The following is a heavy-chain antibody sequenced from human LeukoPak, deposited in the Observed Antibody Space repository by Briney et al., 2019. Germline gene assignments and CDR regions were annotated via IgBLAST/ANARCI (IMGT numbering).Heavy chain of an antibody. V-gene: IGHV4-59*01. Sequence: SETLSLTCTVSGGSISSYYWSWIRQPPGKGLEWIGYIYYSGSTNYNPSLKSRVTISVDTSKNQFSLKLSSVTAADTAVYYCARVSIAAADMHYYYGMDVWGQGTTVTVSS. J-gene: IGHJ6*02. CDR2: IYYSGST. CDR3: ARVSIAAADMHYYYGMDV. D-gene: IGHD6-13*01. CDR1: GGSISSYY.